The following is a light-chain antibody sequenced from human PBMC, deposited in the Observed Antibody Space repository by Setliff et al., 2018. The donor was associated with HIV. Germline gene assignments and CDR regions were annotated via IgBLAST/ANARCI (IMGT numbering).Light chain of an antibody. CDR2: ESS. Sequence: QSALTQPASVSGSPGQSITISCTGTSSDVGAYKYVSWYQHYPGKAPKLMIYESSNRPSGVSTRFSGSKSDNTASLTISGLQPEDEAEYYCSSYTSSDTLVFGGGTKSPS. CDR1: SSDVGAYKY. J-gene: IGLJ3*02. V-gene: IGLV2-14*01. CDR3: SSYTSSDTLV.